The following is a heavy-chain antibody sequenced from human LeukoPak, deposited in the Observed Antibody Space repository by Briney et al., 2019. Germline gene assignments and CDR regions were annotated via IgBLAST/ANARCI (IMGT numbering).Heavy chain of an antibody. CDR1: GASLSSGSFP. J-gene: IGHJ4*02. V-gene: IGHV4-61*02. Sequence: SATLSLTCTVSGASLSSGSFPWIWIRQPAGKGLEWIGRIYTSGSTYYNPSLKSRVTISVDTSKNQFSLTLSSVAAADTAVYYCSRGRGGNSYYGSGSQYYFFDYGARGALVTVSS. CDR3: SRGRGGNSYYGSGSQYYFFDY. CDR2: IYTSGST. D-gene: IGHD3-10*01.